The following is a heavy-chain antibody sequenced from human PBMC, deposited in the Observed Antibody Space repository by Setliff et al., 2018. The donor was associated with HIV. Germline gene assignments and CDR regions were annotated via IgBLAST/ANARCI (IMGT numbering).Heavy chain of an antibody. J-gene: IGHJ4*02. CDR2: INAGNGNT. CDR3: ARALSYGSGTSSAAGF. D-gene: IGHD3-10*01. V-gene: IGHV1-3*01. CDR1: GYTFTNYA. Sequence: ASVKVSCKASGYTFTNYAIHWVRQAPGQGLEWMGWINAGNGNTESSKKFQGRVTITRETSATTAYMELSSLTPEDTAIYFCARALSYGSGTSSAAGFWGQGTLVTVSS.